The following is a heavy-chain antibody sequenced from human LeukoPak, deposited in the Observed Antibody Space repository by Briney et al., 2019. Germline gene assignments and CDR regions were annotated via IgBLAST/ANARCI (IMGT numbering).Heavy chain of an antibody. CDR2: IFYTGST. Sequence: SETLSLTCSVSAGPITSFYWSWIRQPPGKGLEWIGYIFYTGSTNYNPSLKSRVTISLDKSKNQFFLKLSSVTAADTAMYYCARRTSNGWPSENAFDIWGQGTMVTVSS. J-gene: IGHJ3*02. V-gene: IGHV4-59*01. CDR3: ARRTSNGWPSENAFDI. D-gene: IGHD6-19*01. CDR1: AGPITSFY.